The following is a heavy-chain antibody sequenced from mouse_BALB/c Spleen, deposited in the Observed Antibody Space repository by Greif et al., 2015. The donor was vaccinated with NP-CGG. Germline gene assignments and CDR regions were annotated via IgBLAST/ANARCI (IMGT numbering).Heavy chain of an antibody. Sequence: VQLQQSGAELVKPGASVKLSCTASGFNIKDTYMHWVKQRPEQGLEWIGRIDPANGNTKYDPKFQGKATITADTSSNTAYLQLSSLTSEDTAVYYCGYDYDGGFAYWGQGTLVTVSA. D-gene: IGHD2-4*01. CDR2: IDPANGNT. V-gene: IGHV14-3*02. CDR3: GYDYDGGFAY. CDR1: GFNIKDTY. J-gene: IGHJ3*01.